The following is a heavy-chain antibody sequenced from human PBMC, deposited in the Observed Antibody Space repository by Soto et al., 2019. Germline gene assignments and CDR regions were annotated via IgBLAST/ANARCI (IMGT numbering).Heavy chain of an antibody. J-gene: IGHJ4*02. CDR3: AIDAWGPDY. CDR2: INPSGDST. Sequence: QVQLVQSGAEVKKPGASVNVSCKIKTSGHTFPSYNVHWVRQAPGQGLEWMGIINPSGDSTTYAQKFQGRVSMTRDSSTTTVYMELSSLRSEDTAVYYCAIDAWGPDYWGQGTLVTVSS. V-gene: IGHV1-46*01. CDR1: GHTFPSYN. D-gene: IGHD7-27*01.